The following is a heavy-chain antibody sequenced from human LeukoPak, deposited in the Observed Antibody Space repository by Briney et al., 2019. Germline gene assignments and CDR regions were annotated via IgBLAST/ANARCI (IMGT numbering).Heavy chain of an antibody. Sequence: TSETLSLTCTVSGGSISSSSYSWGWLRQPPGKGLEWIGSIYYSGSTYYHPSLKSRVTISVDTSKNQFSLKLSSVTAADTAVYYCVRELSLTMIAPTGDDAFDIWGQGTMVTVSS. V-gene: IGHV4-39*07. CDR2: IYYSGST. CDR3: VRELSLTMIAPTGDDAFDI. J-gene: IGHJ3*02. CDR1: GGSISSSSYS. D-gene: IGHD3-22*01.